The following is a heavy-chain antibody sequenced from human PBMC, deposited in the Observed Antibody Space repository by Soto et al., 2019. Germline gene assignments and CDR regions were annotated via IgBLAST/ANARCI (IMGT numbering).Heavy chain of an antibody. CDR2: INSDGSST. Sequence: EVQLVESGGGLVQPGGSLRLSCAASGFTFSSYWMHWVRQAPGKGLVWVSRINSDGSSTSYADSVKGRFNNSRDNAKNTLDHQINNLKAEDPAVYYCARGILTIKKDGYYCMDVWGKGTTVTVSS. D-gene: IGHD3-9*01. CDR3: ARGILTIKKDGYYCMDV. V-gene: IGHV3-74*01. J-gene: IGHJ6*03. CDR1: GFTFSSYW.